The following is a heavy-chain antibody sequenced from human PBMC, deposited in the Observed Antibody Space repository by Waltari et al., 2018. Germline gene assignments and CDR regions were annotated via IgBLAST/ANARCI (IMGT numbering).Heavy chain of an antibody. CDR1: GYSISSGYY. CDR2: IYHSGST. Sequence: QVQLQESGPGLVKPSETLSLTCAVSGYSISSGYYWGWIRQPPGKGLEWIGSIYHSGSTYYNPSLKSRVTISVDTSKNQFSLKLSAVTAADTAVYYCVSREWLQYSGFGAFDIWGQGTMVTVSS. D-gene: IGHD2-21*01. V-gene: IGHV4-38-2*01. J-gene: IGHJ3*02. CDR3: VSREWLQYSGFGAFDI.